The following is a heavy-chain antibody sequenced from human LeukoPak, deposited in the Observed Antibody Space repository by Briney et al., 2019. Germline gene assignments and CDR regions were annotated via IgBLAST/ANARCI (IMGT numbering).Heavy chain of an antibody. D-gene: IGHD3-3*01. CDR3: ARASGVPRYYYYMDV. J-gene: IGHJ6*03. CDR2: INPNSGGT. CDR1: GYTFTGYY. V-gene: IGHV1-2*02. Sequence: ASVKVSXKASGYTFTGYYMHWMRQAPGQGLEWMGWINPNSGGTNYAQKFQGRVTMTRDTSISTAYMELSRLRSDDTAVYYCARASGVPRYYYYMDVWGKGTTVTVSS.